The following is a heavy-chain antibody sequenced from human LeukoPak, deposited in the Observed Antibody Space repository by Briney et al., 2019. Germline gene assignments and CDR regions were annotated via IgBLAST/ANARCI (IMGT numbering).Heavy chain of an antibody. CDR2: ISSSGSTI. D-gene: IGHD1-20*01. CDR1: GFTFSSYE. CDR3: AKEYNWNPYFFDY. V-gene: IGHV3-48*03. Sequence: GGSLRLSCAASGFTFSSYEMNWVRQAPGKGLEWVSYISSSGSTIYYADSVKGRFTISRDNSKNILYLQMNNLGAEDTALYYCAKEYNWNPYFFDYWGQGILVTVSS. J-gene: IGHJ4*02.